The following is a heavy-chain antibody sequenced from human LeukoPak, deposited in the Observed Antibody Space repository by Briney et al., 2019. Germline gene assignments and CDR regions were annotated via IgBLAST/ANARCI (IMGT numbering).Heavy chain of an antibody. D-gene: IGHD6-19*01. V-gene: IGHV3-9*01. CDR3: ATGAGCGY. J-gene: IGHJ4*02. CDR1: GFTFDDYA. Sequence: GRSLRLSCAASGFTFDDYAMHWVRQAPGKGLEWVSGISWNSGSIGYADSVKGRFTISRDNAKNSLYLQMNTLRDEDTAVYYCATGAGCGYWGQGTLVTVSS. CDR2: ISWNSGSI.